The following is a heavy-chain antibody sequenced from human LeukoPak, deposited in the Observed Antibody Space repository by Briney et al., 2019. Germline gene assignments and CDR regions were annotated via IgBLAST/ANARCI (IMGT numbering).Heavy chain of an antibody. CDR1: GFTFSSYW. D-gene: IGHD6-13*01. J-gene: IGHJ4*02. CDR3: ARDSLGRAATGIAMDY. CDR2: ISSSSSTI. V-gene: IGHV3-48*01. Sequence: PGGSLRLSCAASGFTFSSYWMHWVRQAPGKGLEWVSYISSSSSTIYYADSVKGRFTISRDNAKNSLYLQMNSLRAEDTAVYYCARDSLGRAATGIAMDYWGQGTLVTVSS.